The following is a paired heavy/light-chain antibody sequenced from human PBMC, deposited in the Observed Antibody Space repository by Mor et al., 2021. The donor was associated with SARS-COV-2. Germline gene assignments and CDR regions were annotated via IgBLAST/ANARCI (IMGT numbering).Light chain of an antibody. J-gene: IGKJ1*01. V-gene: IGKV2-24*01. Sequence: DIVMTQTPLSSPVTLGQPASISCRSSESLVHSDGNTYLSWLQQRPGQPPRLLIYKISIRFSGVPDRFSGSGAGTDFTLKLSRVEAEDVGVYYCMQATQFPWTFGQGTKVEIK. CDR3: MQATQFPWT. CDR1: ESLVHSDGNTY. CDR2: KIS.
Heavy chain of an antibody. J-gene: IGHJ6*02. Sequence: EVQLVETGGHLIQPGGSLRLSCVVSGFTVSSNYMSWVRQAPGKGLEWVSVIYSGGNTFYADSVKGRFTISRDNSKNTVYLQMNNLRGDDTAVYYCASPPIFGVLDPYSDGLDVWGQGTTVTVSS. V-gene: IGHV3-53*02. CDR3: ASPPIFGVLDPYSDGLDV. D-gene: IGHD3-3*01. CDR2: IYSGGNT. CDR1: GFTVSSNY.